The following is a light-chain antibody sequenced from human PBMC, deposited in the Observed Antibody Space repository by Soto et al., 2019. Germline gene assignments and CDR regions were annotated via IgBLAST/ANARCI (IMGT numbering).Light chain of an antibody. CDR3: SSYTTRSTVV. J-gene: IGLJ2*01. CDR2: DVS. V-gene: IGLV2-14*01. Sequence: QSALTQPASVSGSPGQSITISCTGTSSDVGAYNYVSWYQQYPGKAPKLMIFDVSNRPSGVSNRFSGSKSGNTASLTISGLQAEDEADYHCSSYTTRSTVVFGGWTKLTVL. CDR1: SSDVGAYNY.